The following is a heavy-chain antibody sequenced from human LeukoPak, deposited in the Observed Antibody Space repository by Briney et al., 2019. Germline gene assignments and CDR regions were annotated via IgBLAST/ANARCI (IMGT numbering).Heavy chain of an antibody. D-gene: IGHD6-19*01. Sequence: ASVKVSFKASGYTFTGYYLHWVRQAPGQGLEWMGRIDPNSGGTYYAQKFQGRVTMTRDTSISTAYMELRRLRSDDPAIYYCAKIFSGWSPAYFDYWGQGTLVTVSS. J-gene: IGHJ4*02. CDR2: IDPNSGGT. CDR3: AKIFSGWSPAYFDY. V-gene: IGHV1-2*06. CDR1: GYTFTGYY.